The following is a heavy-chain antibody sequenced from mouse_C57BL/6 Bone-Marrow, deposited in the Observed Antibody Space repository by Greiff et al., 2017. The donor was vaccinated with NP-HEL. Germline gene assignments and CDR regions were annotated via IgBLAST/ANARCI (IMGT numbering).Heavy chain of an antibody. Sequence: QVQLQQSGAELVRPGASVKLSCKASGYTFTGYCINWVKQRPGQGLEWIAKIYPGSGNTYYNEKFKGKATLTAEKSSSTAYMQLSSLTSEDSAVYFCARAYYDGSKGFAFGDWGQGILVTVAA. D-gene: IGHD1-1*01. J-gene: IGHJ3*01. V-gene: IGHV1-76*01. CDR2: IYPGSGNT. CDR3: ARAYYDGSKGFAFGD. CDR1: GYTFTGYC.